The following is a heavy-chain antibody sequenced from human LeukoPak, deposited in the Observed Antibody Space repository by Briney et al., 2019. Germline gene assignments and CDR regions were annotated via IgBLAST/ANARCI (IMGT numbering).Heavy chain of an antibody. J-gene: IGHJ6*03. D-gene: IGHD6-19*01. CDR2: IYTSGST. Sequence: SETLSLTCTVSGGSISSGSYYWSWIRQPAGKGLEWIGRIYTSGSTNYNPSLKSRVTISVDTSKNQFSLKLSSVTAADTAVYYCARVKPQGGWYWDYYYYYYMDVWGKGTTVTVSS. CDR1: GGSISSGSYY. V-gene: IGHV4-61*02. CDR3: ARVKPQGGWYWDYYYYYYMDV.